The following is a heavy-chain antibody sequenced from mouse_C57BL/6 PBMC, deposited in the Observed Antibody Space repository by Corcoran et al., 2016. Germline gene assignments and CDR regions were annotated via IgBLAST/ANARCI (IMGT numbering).Heavy chain of an antibody. Sequence: QIQLVQSGPELKKPGETVKISCKASGYTFTTYGMSWVKQAPGKGLKWMGWINTYSGVPTYADDFKGRFAFSLETSASTAYLQINNLKNEDTATYFCARHRDYFDYWGQGTTLTVSS. D-gene: IGHD3-1*01. J-gene: IGHJ2*01. CDR1: GYTFTTYG. V-gene: IGHV9-3*01. CDR2: INTYSGVP. CDR3: ARHRDYFDY.